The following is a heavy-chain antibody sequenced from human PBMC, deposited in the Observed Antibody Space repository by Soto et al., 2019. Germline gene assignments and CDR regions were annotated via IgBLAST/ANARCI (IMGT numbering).Heavy chain of an antibody. Sequence: QVQLQQWGAGLLKPSETLSLTCAVYGGSFSGYYWSWIRQPPGKGLEWIGEINHSGSTNYNPSLXSXVXXSVDTCKNQFSLKLSSVTAADPAVYYCARTSRFDSWGQGTLVTVSS. V-gene: IGHV4-34*01. J-gene: IGHJ4*02. CDR2: INHSGST. D-gene: IGHD6-6*01. CDR3: ARTSRFDS. CDR1: GGSFSGYY.